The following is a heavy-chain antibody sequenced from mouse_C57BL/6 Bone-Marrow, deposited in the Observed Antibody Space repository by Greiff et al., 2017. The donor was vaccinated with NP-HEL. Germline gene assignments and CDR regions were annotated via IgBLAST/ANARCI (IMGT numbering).Heavy chain of an antibody. V-gene: IGHV1-61*01. CDR1: GYTFTSYW. D-gene: IGHD1-1*01. Sequence: QLQQSGAELVRPGSSVKLSCKASGYTFTSYWMDWVKQRPGQGLEWIGNIYPSDSETHYNQKFKDKATLTVDKSSSTAYMQLSSLTSEDSAVYYCARGCITTVEYYFDYWGQGTTLTVSS. J-gene: IGHJ2*01. CDR3: ARGCITTVEYYFDY. CDR2: IYPSDSET.